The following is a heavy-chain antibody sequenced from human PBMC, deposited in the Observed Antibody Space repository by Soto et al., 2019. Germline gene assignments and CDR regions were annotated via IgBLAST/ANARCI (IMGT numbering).Heavy chain of an antibody. V-gene: IGHV4-59*08. J-gene: IGHJ5*02. CDR3: ARKGLTGALYWFDP. CDR1: GGSISTYY. D-gene: IGHD7-27*01. Sequence: SETLSLTCTVSGGSISTYYWSWIRQPPGKGLEWIGYIYYSGITVYNPSLKSRVTMSVDTSKNQFSLNLSSVTAADTAVYYCARKGLTGALYWFDPWGQENLLTISS. CDR2: IYYSGIT.